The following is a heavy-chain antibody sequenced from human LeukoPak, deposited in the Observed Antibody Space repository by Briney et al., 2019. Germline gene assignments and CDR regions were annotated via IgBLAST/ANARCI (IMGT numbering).Heavy chain of an antibody. CDR1: GDSVSSNSAA. V-gene: IGHV6-1*01. CDR2: TYYRSKWYN. Sequence: SQTLSLTCAISGDSVSSNSAAWNWIRQSPSRGLEWLGRTYYRSKWYNDYAVSVKSRITINPDTSKNQFSLKLSSVTAADTAVYYCARWQSGNKAFDIWGQGTTVTVSS. CDR3: ARWQSGNKAFDI. D-gene: IGHD4-23*01. J-gene: IGHJ3*02.